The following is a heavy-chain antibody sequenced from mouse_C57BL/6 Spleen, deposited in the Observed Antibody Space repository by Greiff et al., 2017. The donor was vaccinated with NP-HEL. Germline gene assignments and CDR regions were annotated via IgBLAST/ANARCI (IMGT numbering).Heavy chain of an antibody. V-gene: IGHV1-81*01. CDR3: ARKGDGNLGYAMDY. Sequence: QVQLKESGAELARPGASVKLSCKASGYTFTSYGISWVKQRTGQGLEWIGEIYPRSGNTYYNEKFKGKATLTADKSSSTAYMELRSLTSEDSAVYFCARKGDGNLGYAMDYWGQGTSVTVSS. CDR1: GYTFTSYG. D-gene: IGHD2-1*01. J-gene: IGHJ4*01. CDR2: IYPRSGNT.